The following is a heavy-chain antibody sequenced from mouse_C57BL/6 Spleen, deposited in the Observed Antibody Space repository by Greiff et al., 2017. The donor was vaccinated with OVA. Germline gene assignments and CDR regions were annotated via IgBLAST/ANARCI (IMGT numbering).Heavy chain of an antibody. D-gene: IGHD2-5*01. J-gene: IGHJ4*01. CDR3: ARSDSKDYYAMDY. CDR1: GYTFTSYW. Sequence: QVQLQQPGAELVKPGASVKLSCKASGYTFTSYWMHWVKQRPGQGLEWIGMIHPNSGSTNYNEKFKSKATLTVDKSSSTAYMQLSSLTSEDSAVYYCARSDSKDYYAMDYWGQGTSVTVSS. CDR2: IHPNSGST. V-gene: IGHV1-64*01.